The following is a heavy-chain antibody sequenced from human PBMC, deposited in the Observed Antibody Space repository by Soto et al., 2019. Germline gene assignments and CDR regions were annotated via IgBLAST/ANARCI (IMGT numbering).Heavy chain of an antibody. CDR3: AREPPQWRVPDYYYGMDV. D-gene: IGHD6-19*01. V-gene: IGHV1-18*04. CDR1: GYTFTSYG. J-gene: IGHJ6*02. CDR2: ISAYNGNT. Sequence: ASVKVSCKASGYTFTSYGISWVRQAPGQGLEWMGWISAYNGNTNYAQKLQGRVTMTTDTSTSTAYMELRSLRSDDTAVYYCAREPPQWRVPDYYYGMDVWGQGTTVTVSS.